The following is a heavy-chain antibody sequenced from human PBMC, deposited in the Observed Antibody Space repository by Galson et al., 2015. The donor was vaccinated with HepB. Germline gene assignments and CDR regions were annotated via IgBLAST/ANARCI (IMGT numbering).Heavy chain of an antibody. D-gene: IGHD4-17*01. CDR2: ISSNGDST. Sequence: SLRLSCAASGFTFSSYAMHWVRQAPGKGLEYVSAISSNGDSTYYADSVKGRFTISRDNSKSTLYLQMSSLRAEDTAVYYCVKTISVYGDPHRDLYYYYGMDVWGQGTTVTVSS. CDR3: VKTISVYGDPHRDLYYYYGMDV. J-gene: IGHJ6*02. CDR1: GFTFSSYA. V-gene: IGHV3-64D*06.